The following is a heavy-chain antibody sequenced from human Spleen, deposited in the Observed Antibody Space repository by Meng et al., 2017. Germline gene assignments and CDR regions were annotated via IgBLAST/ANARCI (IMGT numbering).Heavy chain of an antibody. CDR2: IYYSGST. D-gene: IGHD1-26*01. Sequence: SETLSLTCTVSGGSISSYYWSWIRQPPGKGLEWIGYIYYSGSTNYNPSLKSRVTISVDTSKSQFSLTLSSVTAADTAVYYCARIHSGSYGWFDPWGQGTLVTVSS. J-gene: IGHJ5*02. V-gene: IGHV4-59*08. CDR1: GGSISSYY. CDR3: ARIHSGSYGWFDP.